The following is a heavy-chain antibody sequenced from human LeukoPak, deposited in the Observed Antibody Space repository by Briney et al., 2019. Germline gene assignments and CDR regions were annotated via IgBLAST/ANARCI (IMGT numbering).Heavy chain of an antibody. CDR3: ARLYSYGSGSSLYYYYYMDV. V-gene: IGHV4-59*12. Sequence: SETLSLTCTVSGGSIRTYYWSWIRQPPGKRLEWIGYIYYSGSTNYNPSLKSRVTISVDTSKNQFSLKLNSVTAADTAEYYCARLYSYGSGSSLYYYYYMDVWGKGTTVTVSS. J-gene: IGHJ6*03. CDR1: GGSIRTYY. CDR2: IYYSGST. D-gene: IGHD3-10*01.